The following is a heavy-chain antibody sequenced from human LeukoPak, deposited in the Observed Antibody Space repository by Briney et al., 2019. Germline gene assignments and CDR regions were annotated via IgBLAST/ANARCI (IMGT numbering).Heavy chain of an antibody. J-gene: IGHJ4*02. Sequence: GGSLRLSCAASGFSISSYAMSWVRQAPGKGLEWVSGISTSGASTYYADSVKGRFTISRDNSKNTLYLQTNSLRTEDTAVYYCAKGGEGYGSTTIPRDYWGQGALVTVSS. CDR3: AKGGEGYGSTTIPRDY. D-gene: IGHD3-10*01. CDR1: GFSISSYA. V-gene: IGHV3-23*01. CDR2: ISTSGAST.